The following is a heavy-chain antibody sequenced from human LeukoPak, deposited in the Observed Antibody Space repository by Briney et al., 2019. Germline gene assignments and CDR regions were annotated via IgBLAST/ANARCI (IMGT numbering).Heavy chain of an antibody. CDR3: AKMTDPYCSGGSCYPGYFQH. CDR2: ISGSGDMT. J-gene: IGHJ1*01. V-gene: IGHV3-23*01. Sequence: GGSLRVSCAASGFTFSSYAMSWVRQAPGKGLEWVSAISGSGDMTHYADSVKGRFTISRDNSKNTLYLHMNSLRAEDTAVYYCAKMTDPYCSGGSCYPGYFQHWGQGTLVTVAS. CDR1: GFTFSSYA. D-gene: IGHD2-15*01.